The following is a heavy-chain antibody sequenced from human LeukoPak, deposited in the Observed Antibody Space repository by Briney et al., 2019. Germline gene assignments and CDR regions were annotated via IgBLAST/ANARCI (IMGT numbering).Heavy chain of an antibody. CDR3: ARRTVTYYYYYMDV. V-gene: IGHV3-48*04. D-gene: IGHD4-17*01. CDR1: GFTFSSYS. J-gene: IGHJ6*03. CDR2: ISSSGSII. Sequence: GGSLRLSCAASGFTFSSYSMNWVRQAPGKGLEWVSYISSSGSIIYYADSVKGRFTISRDNAKNSLYLQMNSLRAEDTAVYYCARRTVTYYYYYMDVWGKGTTVTISS.